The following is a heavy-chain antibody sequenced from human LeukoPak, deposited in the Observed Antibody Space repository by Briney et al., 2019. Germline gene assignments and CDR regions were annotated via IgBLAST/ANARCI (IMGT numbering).Heavy chain of an antibody. V-gene: IGHV1-46*01. J-gene: IGHJ6*04. CDR3: ASAYCGSDCYSPEEEYYYYGMDV. CDR1: GYTFTSYY. D-gene: IGHD2-21*02. Sequence: GASVKVSCKASGYTFTSYYMHWVRQAPGQGLEWMGIINPSGGSTSYAQKFQGRVTMTRDTSTSTVYMELGSLRSEDTAVYYCASAYCGSDCYSPEEEYYYYGMDVWGKGTAVTVSS. CDR2: INPSGGST.